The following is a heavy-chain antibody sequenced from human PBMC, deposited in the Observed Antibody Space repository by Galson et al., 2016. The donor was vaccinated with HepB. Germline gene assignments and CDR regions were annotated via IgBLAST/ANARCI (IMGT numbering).Heavy chain of an antibody. CDR3: ARLESWGVDALDL. CDR1: GFTFSRYW. V-gene: IGHV3-7*01. CDR2: IKQDASEQ. J-gene: IGHJ3*01. D-gene: IGHD3-16*01. Sequence: SLRLSCAVSGFTFSRYWMSWVRQAPGQGLEWVANIKQDASEQYYVDSVKGRFTISRDNAKNSLYLQMNSLRVDDTALYYCARLESWGVDALDLWGQGTMVTVSS.